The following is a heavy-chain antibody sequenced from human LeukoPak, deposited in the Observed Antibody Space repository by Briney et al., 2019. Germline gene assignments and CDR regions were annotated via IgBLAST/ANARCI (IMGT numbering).Heavy chain of an antibody. D-gene: IGHD3-10*01. J-gene: IGHJ4*02. Sequence: GGSLRLSCVASGFRFSGYVMKWVRQAPGKGLEWISTFSMSSSYMYYADSVRGRFTISRDNAKNSLYLQMTSLRAEDAAVYYCAREDYSSGNPTIDHWGQGTLVTVSS. CDR3: AREDYSSGNPTIDH. V-gene: IGHV3-21*01. CDR2: FSMSSSYM. CDR1: GFRFSGYV.